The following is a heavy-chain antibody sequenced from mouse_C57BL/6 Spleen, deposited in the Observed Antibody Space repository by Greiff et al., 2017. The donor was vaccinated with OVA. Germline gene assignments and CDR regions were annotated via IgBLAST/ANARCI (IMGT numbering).Heavy chain of an antibody. CDR2: ISSGSSTI. J-gene: IGHJ4*01. V-gene: IGHV5-17*01. CDR1: GFTFSDYG. D-gene: IGHD2-5*01. CDR3: ARDSNYVYAMDY. Sequence: EVKLMESGGGLVKPGGSLKLSCAASGFTFSDYGMHWVRQAPEKGLEWVAYISSGSSTIYYADTVKGRFTISRDNAKNTLFLQMTSLRSEDTAMYYCARDSNYVYAMDYWGQGTSVTVSS.